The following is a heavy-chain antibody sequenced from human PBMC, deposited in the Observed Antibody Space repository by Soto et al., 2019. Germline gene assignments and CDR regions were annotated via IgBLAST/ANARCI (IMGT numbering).Heavy chain of an antibody. Sequence: ASVKVSFKASGYTFTSYYMHWVRQAPGQGLEWMGIINPSGGSTSYAQKFQGRVTMTRDTSTSTVYMELSSLRSEDTAVYYCARDQIPETYYDFWSGYGYWGQGTLVTVSS. J-gene: IGHJ4*02. CDR3: ARDQIPETYYDFWSGYGY. V-gene: IGHV1-46*01. D-gene: IGHD3-3*01. CDR2: INPSGGST. CDR1: GYTFTSYY.